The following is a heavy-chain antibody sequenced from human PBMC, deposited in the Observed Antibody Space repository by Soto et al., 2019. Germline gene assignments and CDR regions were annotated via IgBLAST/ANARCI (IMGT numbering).Heavy chain of an antibody. J-gene: IGHJ5*02. Sequence: APVKVSCKASGYTFTRSGISWVRQAPGQGPEWMGWISAYNGNTNYAQKLQGRVTMTTDTSTSTAYMELRSLRSDDTAVYYCAREVVRVAGTRWFDPWGQGTLVTVSS. V-gene: IGHV1-18*01. D-gene: IGHD6-19*01. CDR3: AREVVRVAGTRWFDP. CDR2: ISAYNGNT. CDR1: GYTFTRSG.